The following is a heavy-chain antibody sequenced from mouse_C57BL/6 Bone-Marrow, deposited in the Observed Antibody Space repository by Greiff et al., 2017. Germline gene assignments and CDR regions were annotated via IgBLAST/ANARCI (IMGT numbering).Heavy chain of an antibody. Sequence: QVQLQQSGAELARPGASVKLSCKASGYTFTSYVISWVKQRTGQGLEWIGEIYPRSGNTYYNEKFKGKATLTADKSSSTAYMELRSLTSEDSAVYFCARDARRGFAYWGQGTRVTVAA. CDR1: GYTFTSYV. V-gene: IGHV1-81*01. CDR3: ARDARRGFAY. J-gene: IGHJ3*01. CDR2: IYPRSGNT.